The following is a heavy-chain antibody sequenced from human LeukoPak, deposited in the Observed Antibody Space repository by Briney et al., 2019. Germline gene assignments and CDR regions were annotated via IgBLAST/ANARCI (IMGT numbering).Heavy chain of an antibody. Sequence: GGSLRLSCAASGFTFSSYSMNWVRQAPGKGLEWVSSISSSSSYIYYADSVKGRFTISRDDAKNSLYLQMNSLRAEDTAVYYCARQGPRGFGGVIAYWGQGTLVTVSS. J-gene: IGHJ4*02. D-gene: IGHD3-16*02. CDR3: ARQGPRGFGGVIAY. CDR1: GFTFSSYS. CDR2: ISSSSSYI. V-gene: IGHV3-21*01.